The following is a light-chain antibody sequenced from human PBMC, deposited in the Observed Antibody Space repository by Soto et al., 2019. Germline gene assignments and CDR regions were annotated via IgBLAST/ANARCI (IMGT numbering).Light chain of an antibody. Sequence: QSVLTQPPSASGTPGQTITISCSGGSSNIGINTVNWYEHLPGTAPRLLIYGNNQRPSGVPDRFSRSKSGTSASLAISGLQSEDEGHYYCATWDDSLDVHVFGTGTKVTVL. CDR1: SSNIGINT. CDR3: ATWDDSLDVHV. CDR2: GNN. V-gene: IGLV1-44*01. J-gene: IGLJ1*01.